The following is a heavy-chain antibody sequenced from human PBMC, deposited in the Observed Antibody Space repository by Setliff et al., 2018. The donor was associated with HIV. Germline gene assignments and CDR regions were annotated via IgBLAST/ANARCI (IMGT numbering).Heavy chain of an antibody. V-gene: IGHV4-59*11. D-gene: IGHD3-3*01. CDR3: TRRQWGTSGYYEFFQQ. CDR2: IYDSGVT. CDR1: NGSISSHY. Sequence: KPSETLSLTCTVSNGSISSHYWSWIRQPPGKGLEWIGTIYDSGVTKYNPSLQTRVRVSVDTSKSHLSLSLTSVTPADTAVYYCTRRQWGTSGYYEFFQQWGQGSLVTVSS. J-gene: IGHJ1*01.